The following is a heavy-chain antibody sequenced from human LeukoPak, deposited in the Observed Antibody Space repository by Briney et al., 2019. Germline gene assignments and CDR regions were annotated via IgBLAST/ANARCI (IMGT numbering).Heavy chain of an antibody. V-gene: IGHV3-66*01. CDR2: IYNDGST. D-gene: IGHD3-22*01. CDR1: GFTFRNYG. CDR3: ARVLRGYDSSAFYYEYFDY. J-gene: IGHJ4*02. Sequence: PGGTLRLSCAASGFTFRNYGMNWVRQAPGKGPEWDSLIYNDGSTYYADSVKGRFTISKDNSKNTLYLQMKSLRAEDTAVYYCARVLRGYDSSAFYYEYFDYWGQGTLVTVSS.